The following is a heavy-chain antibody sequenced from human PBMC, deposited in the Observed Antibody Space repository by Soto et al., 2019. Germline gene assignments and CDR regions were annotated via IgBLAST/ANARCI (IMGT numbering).Heavy chain of an antibody. V-gene: IGHV4-59*02. CDR2: IYYRGST. D-gene: IGHD6-13*01. CDR1: GGSVSSYY. Sequence: PSETPSLTCTVSGGSVSSYYWSWIRQPPGKGLEWIGYIYYRGSTNYNPSLKSRVTISVATSKNQFSLNLGSVTAADTAVYYCARGNIAAALVYWGQGTLVTVSS. CDR3: ARGNIAAALVY. J-gene: IGHJ4*02.